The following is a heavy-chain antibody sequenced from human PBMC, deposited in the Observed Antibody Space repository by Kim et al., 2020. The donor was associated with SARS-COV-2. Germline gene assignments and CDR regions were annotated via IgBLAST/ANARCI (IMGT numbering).Heavy chain of an antibody. J-gene: IGHJ4*02. V-gene: IGHV1-18*01. D-gene: IGHD2-2*01. Sequence: ASVKVSCKASGYTFTSYGISWVRQAPGQGLEWMGWISAYNGNTNYAQKLQGRVTMTTDTSTSTAYMELRSLRSDDTAVYYCARVVPAAMPGIAAAASEGFDYWGQGTLVTVSS. CDR3: ARVVPAAMPGIAAAASEGFDY. CDR1: GYTFTSYG. CDR2: ISAYNGNT.